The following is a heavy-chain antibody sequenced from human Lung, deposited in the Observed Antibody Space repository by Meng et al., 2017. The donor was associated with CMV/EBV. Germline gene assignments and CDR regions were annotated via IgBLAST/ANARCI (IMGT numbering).Heavy chain of an antibody. D-gene: IGHD2/OR15-2a*01. CDR1: GYTFSTYT. J-gene: IGHJ5*02. CDR3: ARGGNFDP. CDR2: ISTNTGTP. V-gene: IGHV7-4-1*02. Sequence: VRLRQVGSELKKPGASVKVSCKASGYTFSTYTINWVRQAHGRGLEWMGWISTNTGTPTYTQGFTGRFVFSLDTSVSTAYLQISSLKAEDTAVYYCARGGNFDPWGQGTLVTVSS.